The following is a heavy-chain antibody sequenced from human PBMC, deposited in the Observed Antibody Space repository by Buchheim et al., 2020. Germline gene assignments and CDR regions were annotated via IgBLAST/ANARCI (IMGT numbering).Heavy chain of an antibody. V-gene: IGHV3-21*01. D-gene: IGHD2-15*01. CDR2: ISSSSSYI. CDR3: AREFVVVVVAAYYGMDV. J-gene: IGHJ6*02. CDR1: GFTFSSYS. Sequence: EVQLVESGGGLVKPGGSLRLSCAASGFTFSSYSMNWVRQAPGKGLEWVSSISSSSSYIYYADSVKGRFTISRDNAKNSLYLQMNSPRAEDTAVYYCAREFVVVVVAAYYGMDVWGQGTT.